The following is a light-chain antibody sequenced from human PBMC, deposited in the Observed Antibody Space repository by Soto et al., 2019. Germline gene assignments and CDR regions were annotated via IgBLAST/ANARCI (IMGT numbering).Light chain of an antibody. J-gene: IGKJ1*01. CDR3: QQYNTFWT. V-gene: IGKV1-5*01. Sequence: DIQMTQSPSTLSASVGDRVTITCRASQGISSWLAWYQQKPGKAPKLLIYDVSSLGSGVPSRFSGSGSGTEFTLTISSLQPDDVATYYCQQYNTFWTFGQGTKVDIK. CDR2: DVS. CDR1: QGISSW.